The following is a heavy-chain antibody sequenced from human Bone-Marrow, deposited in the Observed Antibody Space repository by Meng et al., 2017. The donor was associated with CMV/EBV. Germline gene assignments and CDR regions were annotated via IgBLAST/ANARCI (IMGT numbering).Heavy chain of an antibody. V-gene: IGHV1-18*01. CDR3: ARDMRGSSTRWIIVYFDY. CDR1: GYSFTSYG. CDR2: ISVYNGNT. J-gene: IGHJ4*02. Sequence: ASVKVSCKASGYSFTSYGISWVRQAPGQGLEWMGWISVYNGNTNYAQKLQGRVTMTTGTSTSTAYMELRSLRSDDTAVYYCARDMRGSSTRWIIVYFDYWGQGTLVTVSS. D-gene: IGHD2-2*01.